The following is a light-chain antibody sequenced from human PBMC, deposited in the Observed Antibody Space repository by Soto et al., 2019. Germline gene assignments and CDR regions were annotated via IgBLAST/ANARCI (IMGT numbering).Light chain of an antibody. V-gene: IGKV3-20*01. J-gene: IGKJ5*01. CDR2: GAS. CDR3: QLYGRALSIP. Sequence: IVFTESPGTLALSPGERATLFCRTIQSVSSSYLAWYQQTPGQAPRLLSYGASSRATGIPDRFSGSGSGTDFTRRISRLEREHGAVDDCQLYGRALSIPIGCGTRLEIK. CDR1: QSVSSSY.